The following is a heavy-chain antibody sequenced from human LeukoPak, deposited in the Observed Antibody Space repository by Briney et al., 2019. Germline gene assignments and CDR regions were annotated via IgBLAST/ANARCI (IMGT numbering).Heavy chain of an antibody. CDR2: INPNSGGT. V-gene: IGHV1-2*02. CDR1: GYTFTGYY. Sequence: ASVKVSCKPSGYTFTGYYMHWVRQAPGQGLEWMGWINPNSGGTNYAQKFQGRVTRTRDTSISTAYMELSGLRSDDTAVYYYARRAVADYYFDYWGRGTLVTVSS. J-gene: IGHJ4*02. D-gene: IGHD6-19*01. CDR3: ARRAVADYYFDY.